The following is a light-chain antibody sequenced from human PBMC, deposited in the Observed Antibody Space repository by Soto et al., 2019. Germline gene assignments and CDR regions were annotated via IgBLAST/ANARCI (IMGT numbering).Light chain of an antibody. CDR3: AAWDDILNIVV. Sequence: QSVLTQPPSMSASPGQTITFSGSGARSNIGKNTLNWFQQLPGTAPNLLISTPNHRPSGVRDRFSASKSGTSASLTISGLRSDDEADYYCAAWDDILNIVVFGGGTKVTVL. CDR1: RSNIGKNT. V-gene: IGLV1-44*01. J-gene: IGLJ2*01. CDR2: TPN.